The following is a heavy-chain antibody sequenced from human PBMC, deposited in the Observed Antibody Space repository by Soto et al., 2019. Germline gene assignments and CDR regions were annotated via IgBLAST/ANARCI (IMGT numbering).Heavy chain of an antibody. V-gene: IGHV4-39*01. CDR3: APLSVSLSGPYGIHV. CDR2: MLYSGLT. J-gene: IGHJ6*02. D-gene: IGHD2-15*01. Sequence: PSETLSLTCSVSGYSVSSSDYYWAWIRQPPGRGREGIGSMLYSGLTYYNPSLKSRVTLSVDTSKNQFSVRLNSVTGSDTAVYYCAPLSVSLSGPYGIHVWGQGTTVTVSS. CDR1: GYSVSSSDYY.